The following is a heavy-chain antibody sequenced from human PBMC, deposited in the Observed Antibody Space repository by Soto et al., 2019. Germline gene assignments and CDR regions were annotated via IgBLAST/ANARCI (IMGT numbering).Heavy chain of an antibody. J-gene: IGHJ6*03. CDR1: GGSIRSYC. CDR2: ICNSGTT. Sequence: SEALSLTCTVSGGSIRSYCRTWIRQPPGEGQEWIGCICNSGTTDYNPSLKSRVALSIDTQKKQFSLQLSSVTVADTAFYYCAAGWSSSVATGCYMHFWRKGPTVAVS. D-gene: IGHD6-19*01. V-gene: IGHV4-59*03. CDR3: AAGWSSSVATGCYMHF.